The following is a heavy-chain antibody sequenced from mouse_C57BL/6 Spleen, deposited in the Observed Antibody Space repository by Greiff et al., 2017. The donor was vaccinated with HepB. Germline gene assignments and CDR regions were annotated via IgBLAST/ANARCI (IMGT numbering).Heavy chain of an antibody. CDR2: IHPNSGST. V-gene: IGHV1-64*01. Sequence: QVQLQQPGAQLVKPGASVKLSCKASGYTFTSYWMHWVKQRPGQGLEWIGMIHPNSGSTNYNEKFKSKATLTVDKSSSTAYMQLSSLTSEDSAVYYCARLGSSYFDYWGQGTTLTVSS. J-gene: IGHJ2*01. CDR1: GYTFTSYW. CDR3: ARLGSSYFDY. D-gene: IGHD1-1*01.